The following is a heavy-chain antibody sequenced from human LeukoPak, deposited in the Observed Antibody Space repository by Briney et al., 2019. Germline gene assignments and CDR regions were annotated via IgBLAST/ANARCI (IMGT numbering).Heavy chain of an antibody. CDR3: ARGGIDYYGSGSHIGENYYYGMDV. Sequence: GGSLRLSCAASGFTVSSNYMSWVRQAPGKGLEWVSVIYSGGSTYYADSVKGRFTISRDNSKNTLYLQMNSLRAEDTAVYYCARGGIDYYGSGSHIGENYYYGMDVWGQGTTVTVSS. CDR1: GFTVSSNY. D-gene: IGHD3-10*01. J-gene: IGHJ6*02. CDR2: IYSGGST. V-gene: IGHV3-66*01.